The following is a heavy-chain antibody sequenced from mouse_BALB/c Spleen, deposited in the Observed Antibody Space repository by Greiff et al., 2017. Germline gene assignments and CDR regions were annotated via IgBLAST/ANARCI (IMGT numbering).Heavy chain of an antibody. CDR1: GFTFSDFY. D-gene: IGHD3-2*01. Sequence: EVKLMESGGGLVQPGGSLRLSCATSGFTFSDFYMEWVRQPPGKRLEWIAASRNKANDYTTEYSASVKGRFIVSRDTSQSILYLQMNALRAEDTAIYYCAIDLDSSGHSFAYWGQGTLVTVSA. CDR2: SRNKANDYTT. CDR3: AIDLDSSGHSFAY. V-gene: IGHV7-1*02. J-gene: IGHJ3*01.